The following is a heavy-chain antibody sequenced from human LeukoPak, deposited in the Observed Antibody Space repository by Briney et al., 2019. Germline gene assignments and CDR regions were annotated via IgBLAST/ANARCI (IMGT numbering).Heavy chain of an antibody. D-gene: IGHD2-2*01. Sequence: ASVKVSCKASGYTFTSYGISWVRQAPGQGLEWMGWISAYNGNTNYAQKLQGRVTMTTDTSTSTAYMELRSLRSDDTAVYYRARALLGYCSSTSCPTNWFDPWGQGTLVTVSS. V-gene: IGHV1-18*01. J-gene: IGHJ5*02. CDR1: GYTFTSYG. CDR2: ISAYNGNT. CDR3: ARALLGYCSSTSCPTNWFDP.